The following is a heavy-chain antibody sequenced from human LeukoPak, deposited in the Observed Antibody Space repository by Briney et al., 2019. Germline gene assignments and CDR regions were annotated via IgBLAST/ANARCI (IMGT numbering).Heavy chain of an antibody. CDR1: GGSISSGDYY. CDR2: IYYSGST. V-gene: IGHV4-30-4*01. J-gene: IGHJ3*02. D-gene: IGHD6-19*01. Sequence: SQTLSLTCTVSGGSISSGDYYWSWIRQPPGKGLEWIGYIYYSGSTNYNPSLKSRVTISVDTSKNQFSLKLSSVTAADTAVYYCARGLRGWLDAFDIWGQGTMVTVSS. CDR3: ARGLRGWLDAFDI.